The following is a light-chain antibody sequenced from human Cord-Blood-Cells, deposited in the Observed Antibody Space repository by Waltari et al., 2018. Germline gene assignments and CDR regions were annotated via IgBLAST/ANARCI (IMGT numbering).Light chain of an antibody. CDR3: CSYAGSSIVV. J-gene: IGLJ2*01. CDR1: SSDVGSYNL. V-gene: IGLV2-23*01. Sequence: QSALTQPASVSGSPGQTITISCTGTSSDVGSYNLVSWYQQHPGKAPKLMIYEGSNRPSGIANLFSGSKSGNTVSLTISGRQAEDEANYYFCSYAGSSIVVFGGETNLTVL. CDR2: EGS.